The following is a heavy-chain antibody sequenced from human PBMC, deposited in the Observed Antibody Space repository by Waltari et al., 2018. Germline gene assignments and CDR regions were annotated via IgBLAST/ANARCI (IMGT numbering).Heavy chain of an antibody. CDR2: RSPSKGNT. V-gene: IGHV1-18*01. Sequence: QVQLVQSGPGVKKPGASVKVSCKASGYNFTIYGIDWVRQAPGQGLEWMGLRSPSKGNTNSAQKCQGRVTMTTDTSTTTAYMELTSLGPDDTAVYFCARLPGYSSGWYDSWGQGTLVTVSS. CDR1: GYNFTIYG. CDR3: ARLPGYSSGWYDS. D-gene: IGHD6-19*01. J-gene: IGHJ5*01.